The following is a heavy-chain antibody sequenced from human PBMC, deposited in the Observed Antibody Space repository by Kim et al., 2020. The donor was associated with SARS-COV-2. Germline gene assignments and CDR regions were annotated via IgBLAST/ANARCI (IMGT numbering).Heavy chain of an antibody. CDR1: GGSIISDDYY. CDR3: ARVNTGYARVDY. D-gene: IGHD3-9*01. Sequence: SETLSLTCTVSGGSIISDDYYWSWIRQPPGKGLEWIAYIHHSGSTYYNPSLRSRVSISADKSNNQFSLSLTSVTAADTAVYYCARVNTGYARVDYWGQGTLVTVSP. V-gene: IGHV4-30-4*01. J-gene: IGHJ4*02. CDR2: IHHSGST.